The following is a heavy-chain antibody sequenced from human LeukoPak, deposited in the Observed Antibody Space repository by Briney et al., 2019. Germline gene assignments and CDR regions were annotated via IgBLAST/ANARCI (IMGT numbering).Heavy chain of an antibody. CDR1: GGSISGYY. V-gene: IGHV4-59*08. J-gene: IGHJ2*01. CDR2: ISYSGST. CDR3: ARQVGYARWYFDL. D-gene: IGHD5-12*01. Sequence: SETLSLTCTAYGGSISGYYWSWIRQPPGKGPQWIGFISYSGSTNYNPSLKSRVTISVDTSKNQFSLNLSSVTAADRALYYCARQVGYARWYFDLWGRGTLVTVSS.